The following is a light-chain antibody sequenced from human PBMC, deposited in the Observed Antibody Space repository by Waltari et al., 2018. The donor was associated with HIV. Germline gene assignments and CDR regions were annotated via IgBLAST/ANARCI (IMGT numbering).Light chain of an antibody. CDR1: SSDVGSYTL. J-gene: IGLJ2*01. Sequence: QSALTQPASVSGSPGQSITISCTGTSSDVGSYTLVSWYQHHPHKAPQVVIYEVTTRPSGVSKLFSGSKSGNTASLTISGLQAEDESDYYCCSYAGSRGVVFGGGTKLTVL. V-gene: IGLV2-23*02. CDR2: EVT. CDR3: CSYAGSRGVV.